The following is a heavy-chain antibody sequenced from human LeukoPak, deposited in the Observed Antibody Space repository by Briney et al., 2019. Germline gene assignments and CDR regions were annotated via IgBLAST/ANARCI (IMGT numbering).Heavy chain of an antibody. J-gene: IGHJ4*02. CDR1: GGTFSSYA. CDR2: IIPIFGTA. Sequence: GASVKVSCKASGGTFSSYAISWVRQAPGQGLEWMGGIIPIFGTANYAQKFQGGVTITADKSTSTAYMELSSLRSEDTAVYYCARGESYDILTGYYSWGQGTLVTVSS. D-gene: IGHD3-9*01. V-gene: IGHV1-69*06. CDR3: ARGESYDILTGYYS.